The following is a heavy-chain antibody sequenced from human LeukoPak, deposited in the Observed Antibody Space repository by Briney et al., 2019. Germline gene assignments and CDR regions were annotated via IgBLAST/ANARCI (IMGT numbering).Heavy chain of an antibody. Sequence: SETLSLTCADYGGSFRGYYWSWLRQPPGTGLEWIGEINHSGSTNYNPSLTSRVTISVDTSKNQFSLILSSVTAADTAVYYCARYSSIRRLYYFDSWGQGTLVTVSS. D-gene: IGHD3-3*02. CDR2: INHSGST. CDR1: GGSFRGYY. V-gene: IGHV4-34*01. CDR3: ARYSSIRRLYYFDS. J-gene: IGHJ4*02.